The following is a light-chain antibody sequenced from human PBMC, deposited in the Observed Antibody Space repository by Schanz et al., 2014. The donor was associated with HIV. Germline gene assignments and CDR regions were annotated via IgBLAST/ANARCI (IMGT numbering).Light chain of an antibody. Sequence: EIVLTQSPGSLSLSPGGRATLSCGASQRLSSSYLAWYQQKRDQPPRLVIYATSTRAAGIPDRFSGSESGTDFTLTINRMEPEDYAVYYCQQYGSPPWTFGQGTKVEV. CDR3: QQYGSPPWT. V-gene: IGKV3-20*01. CDR2: ATS. J-gene: IGKJ1*01. CDR1: QRLSSSY.